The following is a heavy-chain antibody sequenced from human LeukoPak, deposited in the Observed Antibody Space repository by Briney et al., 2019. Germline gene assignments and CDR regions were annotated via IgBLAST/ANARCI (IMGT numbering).Heavy chain of an antibody. CDR3: ARGVPDYYDSSGYYYYYYYMDV. D-gene: IGHD3-22*01. CDR1: GYTFTSYA. V-gene: IGHV7-4-1*02. Sequence: ASVKVSCKASGYTFTSYAMNWVRQAPGQGLEWMGWINTNTGNPTYAQGFTGRFVFSLDTSVSTAYLQISSLKAEDTAVYYCARGVPDYYDSSGYYYYYYYMDVWGKGTTVTVSS. CDR2: INTNTGNP. J-gene: IGHJ6*03.